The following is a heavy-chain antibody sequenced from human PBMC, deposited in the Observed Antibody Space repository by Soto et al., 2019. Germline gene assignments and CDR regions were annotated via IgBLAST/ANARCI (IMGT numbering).Heavy chain of an antibody. V-gene: IGHV1-18*01. CDR3: ARQKYYYDSSGPHLDY. D-gene: IGHD3-22*01. Sequence: ASVKVSCKASGYTFTSYGISWVRQAPGQGLEWKGWISAYHGNTNYAQKLQGRDTMTTDTSTSTAYMELRGLRSDDTAVNYCARQKYYYDSSGPHLDYGGQGTLVTVSS. J-gene: IGHJ4*02. CDR1: GYTFTSYG. CDR2: ISAYHGNT.